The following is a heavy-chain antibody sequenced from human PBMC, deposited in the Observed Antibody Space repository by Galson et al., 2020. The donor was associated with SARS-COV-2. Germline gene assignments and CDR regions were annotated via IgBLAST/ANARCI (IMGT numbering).Heavy chain of an antibody. J-gene: IGHJ6*02. CDR3: ARERPVAGALDV. CDR2: IWYDGSNK. Sequence: GGSLRLSCAASGFTFSSYGMHWVRQAPGKGLEWVAVIWYDGSNKYYADSVKGRFTISRDNSKNTLYLQMNSLRAEDTAVHYCARERPVAGALDVWGQGTTVTVSS. CDR1: GFTFSSYG. D-gene: IGHD6-19*01. V-gene: IGHV3-33*01.